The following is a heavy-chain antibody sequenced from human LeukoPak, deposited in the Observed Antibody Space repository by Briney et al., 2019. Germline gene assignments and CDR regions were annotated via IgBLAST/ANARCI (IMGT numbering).Heavy chain of an antibody. CDR1: GFTFSNYD. Sequence: PGGSLRLSCAASGFTFSNYDMSWVRQVPGKGLEWVSAISTHGDGTYYIDSVRGRFTISRDNSKNTLYVQMNSLRAEDTAVYYCAKGHYYGSGSLDYWGQGTLVTVSS. J-gene: IGHJ4*02. CDR2: ISTHGDGT. D-gene: IGHD3-10*01. CDR3: AKGHYYGSGSLDY. V-gene: IGHV3-23*01.